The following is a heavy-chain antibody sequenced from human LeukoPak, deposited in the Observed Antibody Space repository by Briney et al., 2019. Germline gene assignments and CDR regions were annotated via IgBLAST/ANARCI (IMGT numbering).Heavy chain of an antibody. J-gene: IGHJ4*02. D-gene: IGHD1-26*01. CDR1: GFTFSDYW. Sequence: GGPLRLSCAASGFTFSDYWMHWVRQAPGKGLVWVSRINTDGSFTRYADSVQGRFTISRDTAKNTLFLQMNSLRAEDTAVYYCAREAKVGGALQYWGQGILVTASS. CDR2: INTDGSFT. V-gene: IGHV3-74*01. CDR3: AREAKVGGALQY.